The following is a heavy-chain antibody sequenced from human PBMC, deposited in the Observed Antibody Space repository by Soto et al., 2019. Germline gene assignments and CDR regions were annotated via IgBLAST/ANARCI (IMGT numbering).Heavy chain of an antibody. CDR2: ISSSGSTI. Sequence: PGGSLRLSCAASGFTFSDYYMSWIRQAPGKGLEWVSYISSSGSTIYYADSVKGRFTISRDNAKNSLYLQMNSLRAEDTAVYYCARDKLTYYDFWSSYSFADYYMDVWGKGTTVTVSS. J-gene: IGHJ6*03. CDR3: ARDKLTYYDFWSSYSFADYYMDV. V-gene: IGHV3-11*01. D-gene: IGHD3-3*01. CDR1: GFTFSDYY.